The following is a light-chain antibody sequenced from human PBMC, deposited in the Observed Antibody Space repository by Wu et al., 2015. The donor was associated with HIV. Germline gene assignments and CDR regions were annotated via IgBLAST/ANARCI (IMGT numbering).Light chain of an antibody. CDR1: XELAV. CDR2: KAS. Sequence: LSASVEDSVTITCGQVXELAVFSLVSAETGKAPKLLIYKASTLEIGVPIRFSGSGSGTEFVLTISSLQPDDFATYYCQQSNTFSFGPGTKVDFK. J-gene: IGKJ3*01. V-gene: IGKV1-5*03. CDR3: QQSNTFS.